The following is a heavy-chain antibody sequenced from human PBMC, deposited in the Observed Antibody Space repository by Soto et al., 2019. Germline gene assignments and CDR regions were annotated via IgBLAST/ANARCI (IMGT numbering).Heavy chain of an antibody. CDR3: AEETAAPGPNYLDS. J-gene: IGHJ4*02. Sequence: ASVKVSCKASGYTFTSYGISWVRQAPGQGLEWMGWISAYNGNTNYAQKLQGRVTMTTDTSTSTAYMELRSLRSDDTAVYYCAEETAAPGPNYLDSRGREPLITVPS. V-gene: IGHV1-18*04. D-gene: IGHD6-13*01. CDR2: ISAYNGNT. CDR1: GYTFTSYG.